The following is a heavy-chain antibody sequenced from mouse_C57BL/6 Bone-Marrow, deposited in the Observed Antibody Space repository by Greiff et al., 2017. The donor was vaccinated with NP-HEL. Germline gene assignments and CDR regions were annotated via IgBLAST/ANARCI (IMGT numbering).Heavy chain of an antibody. CDR2: IDPNSGGT. J-gene: IGHJ2*01. V-gene: IGHV1-72*01. D-gene: IGHD1-1*01. Sequence: VQLQQPGAELVKPGASVKLSCKASGYTFTNYWMHWVKQRPGRGLEWIGRIDPNSGGTKYNEKFKGKATLTVDKPSSTAYMQLSSLTSEDSAFYYCARYDYGSGYFDYGGQGTTLTVSS. CDR1: GYTFTNYW. CDR3: ARYDYGSGYFDY.